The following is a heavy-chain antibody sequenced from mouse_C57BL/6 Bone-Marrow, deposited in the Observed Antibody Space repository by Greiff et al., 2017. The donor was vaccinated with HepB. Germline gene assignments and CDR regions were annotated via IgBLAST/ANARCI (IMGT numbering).Heavy chain of an antibody. CDR3: ARSGTTVVARNWYFDV. CDR1: GYAFTNYL. D-gene: IGHD1-1*01. Sequence: QVQLKQSGAELVRPGTSVKVSCKASGYAFTNYLIEWVKQRPGQGLEWIGVINPGSGGTNYNEKFKGKATLTADKSSSTAYMQLSSLTSEDSAVYFCARSGTTVVARNWYFDVWGTGTTVTVSS. CDR2: INPGSGGT. J-gene: IGHJ1*03. V-gene: IGHV1-54*01.